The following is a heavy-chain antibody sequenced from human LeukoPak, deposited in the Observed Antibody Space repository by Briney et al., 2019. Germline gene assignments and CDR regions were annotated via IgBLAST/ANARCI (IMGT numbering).Heavy chain of an antibody. CDR3: AKDRGAVAGTGWYYYYYFGMDV. CDR1: GFPFDDYA. CDR2: ISGDGGST. V-gene: IGHV3-43*02. J-gene: IGHJ6*02. D-gene: IGHD6-19*01. Sequence: GSLRLSFAASGFPFDDYAMHWVRQAPGKGLEWVSLISGDGGSTYYADSVKGRFTISRDNSKNSLYLQMNSLRTEDTALYYCAKDRGAVAGTGWYYYYYFGMDVWGQGTTVTVSS.